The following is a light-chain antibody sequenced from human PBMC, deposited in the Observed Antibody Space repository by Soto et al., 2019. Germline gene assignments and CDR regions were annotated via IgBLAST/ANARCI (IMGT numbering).Light chain of an antibody. CDR3: QQDGNSRLT. CDR2: GAS. Sequence: EIVLTQSPGTLSLSPGQRATLSCRASQSVNSRFLTWYQQRPGQPPRLLIYGASNRAAGIPDRFSGSGSGTEFSLTISRLDPEDFAVYYCQQDGNSRLTFGGGTKVEIK. V-gene: IGKV3-20*01. J-gene: IGKJ4*01. CDR1: QSVNSRF.